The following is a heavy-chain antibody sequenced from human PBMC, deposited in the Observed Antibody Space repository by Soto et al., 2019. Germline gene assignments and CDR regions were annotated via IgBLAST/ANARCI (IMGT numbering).Heavy chain of an antibody. V-gene: IGHV4-30-2*01. J-gene: IGHJ5*02. Sequence: SETLSLTCAVSGGSISSGGYSWSWIRQPPGKGLEWIGYIYHSGSTYYNPSLKSRVTISVDRSKNQFSLKLSSVTAADTAVYYCARAFVVVADFWFDPWGQGTLVTVSS. CDR3: ARAFVVVADFWFDP. CDR2: IYHSGST. D-gene: IGHD2-15*01. CDR1: GGSISSGGYS.